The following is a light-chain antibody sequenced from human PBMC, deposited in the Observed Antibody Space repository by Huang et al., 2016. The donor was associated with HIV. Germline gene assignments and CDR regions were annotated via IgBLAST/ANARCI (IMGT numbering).Light chain of an antibody. CDR2: KVS. CDR3: MQGTHWPPT. J-gene: IGKJ4*01. V-gene: IGKV2-30*02. CDR1: QSLVHSDGNRY. Sequence: DVVITQSPLSLPVTLGQPASISCRSSQSLVHSDGNRYLNWFHQKPGQAPRRLSYKVSNRDSGVPDRFSGSGSGTDFTLKISRVEAGDVGVYYCMQGTHWPPTFGGGTKVEIK.